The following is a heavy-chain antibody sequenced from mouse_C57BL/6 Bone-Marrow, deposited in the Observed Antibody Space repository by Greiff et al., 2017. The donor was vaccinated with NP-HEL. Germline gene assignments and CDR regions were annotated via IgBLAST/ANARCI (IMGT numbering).Heavy chain of an antibody. CDR1: GYTFTSYG. V-gene: IGHV1-81*01. J-gene: IGHJ1*03. Sequence: QVQLQQPGAELARPGASVKLSCKASGYTFTSYGISWVKQRTGQGLEWIGEIYPRSGNTYYNEKFKGKATLTADKSSSTAYMELRSLTSEDSAVYFRARYIYGSSYDWYFDVWGTGTTVTVSS. CDR3: ARYIYGSSYDWYFDV. D-gene: IGHD1-1*01. CDR2: IYPRSGNT.